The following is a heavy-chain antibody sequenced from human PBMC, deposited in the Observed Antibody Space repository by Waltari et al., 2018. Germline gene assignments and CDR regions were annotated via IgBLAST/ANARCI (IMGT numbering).Heavy chain of an antibody. V-gene: IGHV3-7*01. CDR1: GFTFSSYW. CDR2: IKQDGSEK. CDR3: ARDRSITIFGVVISYFDY. Sequence: EVQLVESGGGLVQPGGSLRLSCAASGFTFSSYWMSWVRQAPGQGLEWVANIKQDGSEKYYVDSVKGRFTISRDNAKNSLYLQMNSLRAEDTAVYYCARDRSITIFGVVISYFDYWGQGTLVTVSS. J-gene: IGHJ4*02. D-gene: IGHD3-3*01.